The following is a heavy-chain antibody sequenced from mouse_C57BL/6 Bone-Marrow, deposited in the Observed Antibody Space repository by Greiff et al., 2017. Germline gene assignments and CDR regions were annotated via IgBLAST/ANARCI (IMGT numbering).Heavy chain of an antibody. CDR1: GYTFTSYW. V-gene: IGHV1-59*01. J-gene: IGHJ1*03. Sequence: QVQLQQPGAELVRPGTSVKLSCKASGYTFTSYWMHWVKQRPGQGLEWIGVIDPSDSYTNYNQKFKGKATLTVDTSSSTAYMQLSNLTSEDSAVYYITRGEVLWLQRDWYFDVWGTGTTVTVSS. D-gene: IGHD2-2*01. CDR2: IDPSDSYT. CDR3: TRGEVLWLQRDWYFDV.